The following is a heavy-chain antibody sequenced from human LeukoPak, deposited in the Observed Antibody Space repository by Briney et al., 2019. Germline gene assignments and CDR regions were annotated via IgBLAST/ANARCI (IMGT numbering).Heavy chain of an antibody. D-gene: IGHD3-22*01. CDR2: IYYSGST. V-gene: IGHV4-59*01. J-gene: IGHJ4*02. CDR3: ARDSYRYDSSGYYFDY. Sequence: SETLSLTCTVSGGSISSYYWSWIRQPPGKGLEWIGYIYYSGSTNYNPSLKSRVTISVDTSKNQFSLKLSSVTAADTAVYYCARDSYRYDSSGYYFDYWGQGTLVTVSS. CDR1: GGSISSYY.